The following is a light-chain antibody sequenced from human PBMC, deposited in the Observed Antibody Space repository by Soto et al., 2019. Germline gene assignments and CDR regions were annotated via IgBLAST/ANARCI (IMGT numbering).Light chain of an antibody. CDR2: EVT. J-gene: IGLJ2*01. CDR1: SSDVGGYNY. V-gene: IGLV2-14*03. CDR3: SSYTSSGTVL. Sequence: QSALTQPACVSGSPGQSITISCTGTSSDVGGYNYVCWYQQHPGKAPKLIIYEVTNRPSGVSHRFSGSKSGNTASLSISGLQAEDEADYYCSSYTSSGTVLFGGGTKLTVL.